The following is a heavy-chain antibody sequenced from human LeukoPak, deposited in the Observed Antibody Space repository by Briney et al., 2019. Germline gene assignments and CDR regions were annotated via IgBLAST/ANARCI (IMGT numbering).Heavy chain of an antibody. CDR2: INEDASVR. CDR3: ARDSRVGGYEALGGNWFDP. D-gene: IGHD5-12*01. V-gene: IGHV3-7*01. Sequence: GGSLRLSCAASGFTFGSYWMNWVRQAPGRGLEWVANINEDASVRNHVDSVKGRFTISRDNAKNSLYLQMNSLRAEDTAVYYCARDSRVGGYEALGGNWFDPWGQGTLVTVSS. J-gene: IGHJ5*02. CDR1: GFTFGSYW.